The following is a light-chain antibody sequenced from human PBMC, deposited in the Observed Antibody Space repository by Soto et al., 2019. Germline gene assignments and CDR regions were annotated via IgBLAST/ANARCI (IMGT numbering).Light chain of an antibody. Sequence: QSALTQPPSASASPGQSVTISCTGTRSDVGGYNFVSWYQLHPGTAPKLMIYEVTKRPSGVPDRVSGSKSGSTASLTVSGLQAEDDAFYYCASYAVRNRVFGTGTKLTVL. V-gene: IGLV2-8*01. CDR1: RSDVGGYNF. J-gene: IGLJ1*01. CDR3: ASYAVRNRV. CDR2: EVT.